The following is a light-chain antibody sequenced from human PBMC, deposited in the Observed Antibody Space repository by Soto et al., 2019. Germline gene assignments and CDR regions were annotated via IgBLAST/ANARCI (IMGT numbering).Light chain of an antibody. CDR2: EVT. CDR3: SSYAGSNNFYVV. V-gene: IGLV2-8*01. CDR1: SSDVGGYNY. J-gene: IGLJ3*02. Sequence: QSALTQPPSASGSPGQRVTISCTGTSSDVGGYNYVSWYQQYPGRAPKLMIYEVTKRPSGVPDRFSGSKSGNTASLTVSRRQAEDEADYYYSSYAGSNNFYVVFGGGTKLTVL.